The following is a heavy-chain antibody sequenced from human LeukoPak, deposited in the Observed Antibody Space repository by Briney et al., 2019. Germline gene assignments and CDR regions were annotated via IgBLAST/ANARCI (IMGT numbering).Heavy chain of an antibody. CDR2: ISWNSGSI. CDR1: GFTFDDYA. CDR3: AFTGGFGELSPYYFDY. V-gene: IGHV3-9*01. J-gene: IGHJ4*02. Sequence: GGSLRLSCAASGFTFDDYAMHWVRQAPGKGLEWVSGISWNSGSIGYADSVKGRFTISRDNAKNSLYLQMNSLRAEDTALYNCAFTGGFGELSPYYFDYWGQGTLVTVSS. D-gene: IGHD3-10*01.